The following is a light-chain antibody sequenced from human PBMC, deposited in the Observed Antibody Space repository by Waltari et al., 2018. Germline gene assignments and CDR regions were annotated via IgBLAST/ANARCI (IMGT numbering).Light chain of an antibody. CDR1: RSNIGSYT. Sequence: QSVLTQPPSASGTPGQRVTIPCSGSRSNIGSYTVDWYQHLPGTAPKLLIYSTNKRPSGVPDRFSGSKSGTSASLAISGLQSEDEADYYCATWDDSLNGPVFGGGTKLTVL. CDR2: STN. CDR3: ATWDDSLNGPV. J-gene: IGLJ3*02. V-gene: IGLV1-44*01.